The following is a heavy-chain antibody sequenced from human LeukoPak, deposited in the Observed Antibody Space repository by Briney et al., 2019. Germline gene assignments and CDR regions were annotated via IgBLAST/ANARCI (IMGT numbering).Heavy chain of an antibody. D-gene: IGHD3-22*01. CDR2: IIPIFGTA. CDR3: ASPRLQTYYYDSSGYPPPYYFDY. CDR1: GGTFSSYA. V-gene: IGHV1-69*13. J-gene: IGHJ4*02. Sequence: SLKVSCKASGGTFSSYAISWVRQAPGQGLEWMGGIIPIFGTANYAQKFQGRVTITADESTSTAYMELSSLRSEDTAVYYCASPRLQTYYYDSSGYPPPYYFDYWGQGTLVTVSS.